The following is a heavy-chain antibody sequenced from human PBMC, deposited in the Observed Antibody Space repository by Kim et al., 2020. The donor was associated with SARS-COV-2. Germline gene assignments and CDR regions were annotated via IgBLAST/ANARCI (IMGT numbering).Heavy chain of an antibody. V-gene: IGHV3-48*02. Sequence: GGSLRLSCAASGFTFSSYTMNWVRQAPGKGLEWVSYISSSSSTLYSDASVDGRFTISSDTAKNSLFLQMNRLTDETTALYCCATKIFFLWHNCGMDVWG. D-gene: IGHD3-9*01. CDR1: GFTFSSYT. J-gene: IGHJ6*02. CDR3: ATKIFFLWHNCGMDV. CDR2: ISSSSSTL.